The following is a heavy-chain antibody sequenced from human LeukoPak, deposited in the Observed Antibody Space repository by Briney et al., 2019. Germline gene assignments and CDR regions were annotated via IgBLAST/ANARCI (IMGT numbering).Heavy chain of an antibody. CDR3: ARDRGGYYGSGSYSPFGY. CDR2: ISHGGGT. Sequence: KPSETLSLTCAVYGGSFSDYYWNWIRQPPGKGLEWIGEISHGGGTKYNPSLKSRATISVDTSKNQFSLKLSSVTAADTAVYYCARDRGGYYGSGSYSPFGYWGQGTLVTVSS. D-gene: IGHD3-10*01. V-gene: IGHV4-34*01. CDR1: GGSFSDYY. J-gene: IGHJ4*02.